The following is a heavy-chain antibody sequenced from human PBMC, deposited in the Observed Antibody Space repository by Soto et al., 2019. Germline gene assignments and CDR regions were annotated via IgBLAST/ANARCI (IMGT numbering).Heavy chain of an antibody. CDR2: ISASGTDS. CDR3: AKNCYGDSWNFGLDV. CDR1: RFGFSTYG. D-gene: IGHD4-17*01. J-gene: IGHJ6*02. Sequence: EVQLLESGGGLVQRGGSLRLSCAASRFGFSTYGMTWVRRPPGKGLEWVSTISASGTDSYYTESVKGRFTVARDNSKNTMYVHVSSLRGEDTAVYYCAKNCYGDSWNFGLDVWGQGPTVIVSS. V-gene: IGHV3-23*01.